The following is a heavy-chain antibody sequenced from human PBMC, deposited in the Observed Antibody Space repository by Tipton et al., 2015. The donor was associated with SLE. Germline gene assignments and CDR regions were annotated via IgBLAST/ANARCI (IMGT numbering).Heavy chain of an antibody. D-gene: IGHD6-6*01. CDR1: GGSISSGSYY. J-gene: IGHJ4*02. CDR2: IYYSGST. CDR3: ARVLAAQGGY. Sequence: TLSLTCTVSGGSISSGSYYWSWIRQPAGKALEWIGSIYYSGSTYYNPSLKSRVTISVDTSKNQFSLKLSSVTAADTAVYYCARVLAAQGGYWGQGTLVTVSS. V-gene: IGHV4-61*02.